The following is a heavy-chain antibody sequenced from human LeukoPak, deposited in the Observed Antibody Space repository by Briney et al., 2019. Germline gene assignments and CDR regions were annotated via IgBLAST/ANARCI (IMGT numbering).Heavy chain of an antibody. CDR3: ARGRYSSGPDY. CDR1: GGSISSYY. D-gene: IGHD6-19*01. J-gene: IGHJ4*02. CDR2: IYYSGST. V-gene: IGHV4-59*12. Sequence: PSETLSLTCTVSGGSISSYYWSWIRQPPGKGLEWIGYIYYSGSTNYNPSLKSRVTISVDTSKNQFSLKLSSVTAADTAVYYCARGRYSSGPDYWGQGTLVTVSS.